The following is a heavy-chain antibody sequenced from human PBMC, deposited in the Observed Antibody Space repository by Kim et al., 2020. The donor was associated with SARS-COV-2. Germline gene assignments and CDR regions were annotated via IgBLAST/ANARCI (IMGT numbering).Heavy chain of an antibody. CDR2: ISYDGSNK. V-gene: IGHV3-30*18. D-gene: IGHD3-16*02. Sequence: GGSLRLSCAASGFTFSSYGMHWVRQAPGKGLEWVAVISYDGSNKYYADSVKGRFTISRDNSKNTLYLQMNSLRAGDTAVYYCAKSPDYVWGSYRYIGGIDYWGQGTLVTVSS. CDR3: AKSPDYVWGSYRYIGGIDY. CDR1: GFTFSSYG. J-gene: IGHJ4*02.